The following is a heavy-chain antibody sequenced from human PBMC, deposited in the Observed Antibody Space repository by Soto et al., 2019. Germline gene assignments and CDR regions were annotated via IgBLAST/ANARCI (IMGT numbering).Heavy chain of an antibody. D-gene: IGHD2-21*01. Sequence: SETLSLTCTVSGGSISSSSYYWGWIRQPPGKGLEWIGSIYYSGSTYYNPSLKSRVTISVDTSKNQFSLKLSSVTAADTAVYYCASGGPLLFNFDYWGQGTLVTVSS. CDR3: ASGGPLLFNFDY. CDR2: IYYSGST. CDR1: GGSISSSSYY. V-gene: IGHV4-39*01. J-gene: IGHJ4*02.